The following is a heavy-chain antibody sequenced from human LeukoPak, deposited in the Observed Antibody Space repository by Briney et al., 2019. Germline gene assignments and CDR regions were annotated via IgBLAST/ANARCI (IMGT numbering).Heavy chain of an antibody. Sequence: GASVKVSCKASGFTFTSYYMHWVRQAPGQGLEWMGIINLSDGTTTYAQRFQGRVSMTKDTSTSTVYMGLSSLRSDDTAVYFCARDPWGLGYWGQGTLVTVSS. V-gene: IGHV1-46*01. D-gene: IGHD1-26*01. CDR3: ARDPWGLGY. J-gene: IGHJ4*02. CDR2: INLSDGTT. CDR1: GFTFTSYY.